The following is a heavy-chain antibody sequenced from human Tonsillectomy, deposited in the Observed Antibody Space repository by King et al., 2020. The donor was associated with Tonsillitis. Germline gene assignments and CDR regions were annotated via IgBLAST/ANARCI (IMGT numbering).Heavy chain of an antibody. J-gene: IGHJ4*02. CDR1: GGSISSGSYY. V-gene: IGHV4-61*02. CDR3: ARSRLYGSGGPVDF. CDR2: IYTSGST. Sequence: QLQESGPGLVKPSQTLSLTCTVSGGSISSGSYYWSWIRQPAGKGLEWIGRIYTSGSTNYNPSLKSRVTISVDTSKNQFSLKLSSVTAADTAVYYCARSRLYGSGGPVDFWGQGTLVTVSS. D-gene: IGHD3-10*01.